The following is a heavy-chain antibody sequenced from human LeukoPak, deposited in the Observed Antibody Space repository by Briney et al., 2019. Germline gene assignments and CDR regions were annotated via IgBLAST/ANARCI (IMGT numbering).Heavy chain of an antibody. CDR2: ISYDGSNK. D-gene: IGHD3-22*01. CDR1: GFTFSSYA. J-gene: IGHJ5*02. V-gene: IGHV3-30-3*01. CDR3: ARVYRDYYDSSGYPPWFDP. Sequence: GGSLRLSCAASGFTFSSYAMHWVRQAPGKGLEWVAVISYDGSNKYYADSVKGRFTISRDNSKNTLYLQMNSLRAEDTAVYYCARVYRDYYDSSGYPPWFDPWGQGTLVTVSS.